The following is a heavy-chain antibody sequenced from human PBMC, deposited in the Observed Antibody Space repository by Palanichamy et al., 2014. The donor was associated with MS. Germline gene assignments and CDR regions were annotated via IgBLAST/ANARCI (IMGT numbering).Heavy chain of an antibody. CDR3: ARHGSYGYDY. D-gene: IGHD5-18*01. Sequence: QVQLVQSGAEVKKSGASVKVSCKTSGYTFTGYYIHWVRQAPGQGLEWMGWIDRYSDGTNYAQKFEGRVTMTRDTSISTAYMELSTLRSDDTAVYYCARHGSYGYDYWGQGTLVTVSS. J-gene: IGHJ4*02. V-gene: IGHV1-2*02. CDR2: IDRYSDGT. CDR1: GYTFTGYY.